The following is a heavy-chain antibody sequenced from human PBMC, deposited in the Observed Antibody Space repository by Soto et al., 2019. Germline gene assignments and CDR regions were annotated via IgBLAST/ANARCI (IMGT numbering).Heavy chain of an antibody. J-gene: IGHJ4*02. V-gene: IGHV3-74*01. CDR3: ARDNNGWTN. CDR1: GFTVSDYW. CDR2: INSDGTST. Sequence: EVQLVESGGGLVQPGGSLRLSCAASGFTVSDYWMHGVRQAPGEGLVWVARINSDGTSTTYADSVKGRFTISRDNAKDTLYLQMNSLRTEDTAVYFCARDNNGWTNWGQGTLVTVSS. D-gene: IGHD6-19*01.